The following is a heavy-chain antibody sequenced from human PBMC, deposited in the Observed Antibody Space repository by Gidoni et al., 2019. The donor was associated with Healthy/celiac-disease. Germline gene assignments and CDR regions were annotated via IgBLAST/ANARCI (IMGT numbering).Heavy chain of an antibody. CDR1: GYSFTSYW. D-gene: IGHD3-9*01. CDR2: IYPGDSDT. J-gene: IGHJ3*02. Sequence: EVQLVQSGAEVKKPGESLKISCKGSGYSFTSYWIGWVRQMPGKGLEWMGIIYPGDSDTRYSPSFQGQVTISADKSISTAYLQWSSLKALDTAMYYCARSLQDDILTGAFDIWGQGTMVTVSS. V-gene: IGHV5-51*01. CDR3: ARSLQDDILTGAFDI.